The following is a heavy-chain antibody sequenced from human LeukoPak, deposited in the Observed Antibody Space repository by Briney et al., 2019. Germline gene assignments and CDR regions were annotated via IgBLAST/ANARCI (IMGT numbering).Heavy chain of an antibody. CDR3: SRTAYNDKNGYYRHIDI. D-gene: IGHD3-22*01. V-gene: IGHV3-7*04. Sequence: PGGSLRLSCAASGFTFSSYWMSWVRQAPGKGLEWVANIKQDGSQKDYVDSVKGRFTISRDNAENSLYLQMNSLRAEDTAVYYCSRTAYNDKNGYYRHIDIWGQGALVTVSS. J-gene: IGHJ4*01. CDR2: IKQDGSQK. CDR1: GFTFSSYW.